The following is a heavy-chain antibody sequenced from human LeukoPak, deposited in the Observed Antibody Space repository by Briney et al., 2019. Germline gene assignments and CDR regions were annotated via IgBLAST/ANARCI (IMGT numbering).Heavy chain of an antibody. CDR1: GFTFSNYW. V-gene: IGHV3-30-3*01. CDR2: VSYDGGSK. J-gene: IGHJ4*02. Sequence: GGSLRLSCAASGFTFSNYWMSWVRQGPGKGLEWVALVSYDGGSKYYADSVKGRITISRDNSKNTLHLQMNSLRTEDTAVYYCARVKGGIAAAGNYFDYWGQGTLVTVSS. CDR3: ARVKGGIAAAGNYFDY. D-gene: IGHD6-13*01.